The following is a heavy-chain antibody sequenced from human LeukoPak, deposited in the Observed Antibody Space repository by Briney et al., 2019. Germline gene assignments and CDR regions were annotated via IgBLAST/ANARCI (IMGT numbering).Heavy chain of an antibody. D-gene: IGHD4-17*01. CDR2: ISAYNGNT. Sequence: ASVKVSCKASGYTFTSYGIHWVRQAPGQGLEWMGWISAYNGNTNYAQKLQGRVTMTTDTSTSTAYMELRRLRSDDTAVYYCARYRTRCGDDEWGQGTLVTVSS. J-gene: IGHJ4*02. CDR3: ARYRTRCGDDE. V-gene: IGHV1-18*01. CDR1: GYTFTSYG.